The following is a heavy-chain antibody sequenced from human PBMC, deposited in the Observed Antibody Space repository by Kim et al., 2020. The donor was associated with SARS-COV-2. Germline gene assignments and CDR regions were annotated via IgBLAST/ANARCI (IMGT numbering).Heavy chain of an antibody. CDR1: GYTFNNYD. J-gene: IGHJ4*02. Sequence: ASVKVSCKASGYTFNNYDINWVRQATGQGLEWMGWMNPNSGNTGYAEKFQGRLTLTRTTSITTAYMELSSLRSDDTAVYYCARGKPAARDYWGQGTLVTVSS. CDR2: MNPNSGNT. CDR3: ARGKPAARDY. D-gene: IGHD6-25*01. V-gene: IGHV1-8*02.